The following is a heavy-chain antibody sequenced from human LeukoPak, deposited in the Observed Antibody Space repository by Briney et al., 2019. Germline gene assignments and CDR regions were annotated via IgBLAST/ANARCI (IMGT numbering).Heavy chain of an antibody. D-gene: IGHD5-18*01. CDR3: AKGAASRGYTYVAN. V-gene: IGHV3-74*03. CDR1: GFTLSRYW. CDR2: INEDASTI. Sequence: GGSLRLSCVASGFTLSRYWMHWDRQVPGKGLEWVSRINEDASTITYADSVKGRFTISRDNSNNTLYLQMNSLRAEDTAVYYCAKGAASRGYTYVANWGQGTLVTVSS. J-gene: IGHJ4*02.